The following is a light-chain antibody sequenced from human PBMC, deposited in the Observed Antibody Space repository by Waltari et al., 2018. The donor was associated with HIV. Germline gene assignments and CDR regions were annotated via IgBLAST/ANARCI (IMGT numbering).Light chain of an antibody. CDR1: QGISNY. Sequence: DIQMTKSPSSLSASVGDRVTSTCRASQGISNYLAWYQQKPGKVPKLLIYAASTLQSGVPSRFSGSGSGTDFTLTISGLQPEDVATYYCQKYNSAPRTFGQGTKLEIK. J-gene: IGKJ2*01. CDR2: AAS. V-gene: IGKV1-27*01. CDR3: QKYNSAPRT.